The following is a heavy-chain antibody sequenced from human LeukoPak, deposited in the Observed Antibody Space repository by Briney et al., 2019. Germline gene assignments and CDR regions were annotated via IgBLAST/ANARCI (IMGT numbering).Heavy chain of an antibody. J-gene: IGHJ6*03. CDR2: IYYSGST. Sequence: SETLSLTCTVSGGSISSYYLSWIRQPPGKGLEWLGYIYYSGSTNYNPSLKSRVTISVDTSKNQFSLKLSSVTAADTAVYYCARVPYSSGPAHYYYYYMDVWGKGTTVTVSS. CDR3: ARVPYSSGPAHYYYYYMDV. V-gene: IGHV4-59*01. D-gene: IGHD6-19*01. CDR1: GGSISSYY.